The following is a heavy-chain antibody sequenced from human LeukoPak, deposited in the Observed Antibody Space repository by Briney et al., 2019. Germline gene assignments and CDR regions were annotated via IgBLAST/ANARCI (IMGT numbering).Heavy chain of an antibody. CDR3: ARLPDYHYYYMDV. Sequence: SETLSLTCAVSGGSISSSSYYWGWIRQPPGKGLEWIGSIYYSGSTYYNPSLKSRVTMSVDTSKNQFSLKLSSATAADTAVYYCARLPDYHYYYMDVWGKGTTVTISS. CDR1: GGSISSSSYY. V-gene: IGHV4-39*01. J-gene: IGHJ6*03. D-gene: IGHD1-14*01. CDR2: IYYSGST.